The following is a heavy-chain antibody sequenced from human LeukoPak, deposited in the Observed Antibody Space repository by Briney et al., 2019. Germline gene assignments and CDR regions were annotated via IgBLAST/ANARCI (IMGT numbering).Heavy chain of an antibody. D-gene: IGHD2-21*02. CDR3: AREVGDSDSDNWFDP. J-gene: IGHJ5*02. Sequence: SETLSLTCAVSGTSIGPYYWSWIRQPPGKGLEWIGYIYYSGSTNYNPSLKSRVTISIDTSENQVSLILRSVTAADTAVYYCAREVGDSDSDNWFDPWGQGTLVTVSS. CDR2: IYYSGST. CDR1: GTSIGPYY. V-gene: IGHV4-59*01.